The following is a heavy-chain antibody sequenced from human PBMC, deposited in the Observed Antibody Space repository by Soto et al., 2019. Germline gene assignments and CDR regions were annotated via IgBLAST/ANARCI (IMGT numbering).Heavy chain of an antibody. CDR1: GYTFTSYN. CDR3: FRGGFPDYGKEGRY. D-gene: IGHD4-17*01. Sequence: QVQLMQSGAEVKKPGASVKVSCKASGYTFTSYNVHWVRQAPGQGLERMGIIYASGGSTTYAQNFQCRLTVTRDTSTSTVYMELSSLRSDDTAVYYCFRGGFPDYGKEGRYWGQGTLVTVSS. CDR2: IYASGGST. J-gene: IGHJ4*02. V-gene: IGHV1-46*01.